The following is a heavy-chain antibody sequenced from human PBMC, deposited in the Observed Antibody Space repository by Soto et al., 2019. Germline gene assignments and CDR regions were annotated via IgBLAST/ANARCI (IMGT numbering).Heavy chain of an antibody. D-gene: IGHD4-17*01. J-gene: IGHJ6*03. CDR1: GGSISSYD. Sequence: PSETLSLTCSVSGGSISSYDWSWIRQPPGKGLEWIGYIYYSGSTNYNPSLKSRVTISVDTSKNQFSLKLSSVTAADTAVYYCARLIYGDYEDYYYYYMDVWGKGTTVTVSS. CDR2: IYYSGST. CDR3: ARLIYGDYEDYYYYYMDV. V-gene: IGHV4-59*08.